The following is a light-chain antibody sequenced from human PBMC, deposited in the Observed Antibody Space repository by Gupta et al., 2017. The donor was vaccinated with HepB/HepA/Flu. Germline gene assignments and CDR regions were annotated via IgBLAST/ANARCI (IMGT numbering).Light chain of an antibody. Sequence: SLTLPPSGSRLPGPSIPIPCTGASIDFGDFNHVSWYQQHPGKAPKLLICEVSNSPSRMSNRFFGSKSGKTASMTISGIQTEEEADYYCSSFTDTTNIVVFGGGTKLTVL. CDR3: SSFTDTTNIVV. CDR2: EVS. J-gene: IGLJ2*01. V-gene: IGLV2-14*01. CDR1: SIDFGDFNH.